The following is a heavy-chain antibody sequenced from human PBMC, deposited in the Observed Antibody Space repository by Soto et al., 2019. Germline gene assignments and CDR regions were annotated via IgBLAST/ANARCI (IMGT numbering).Heavy chain of an antibody. V-gene: IGHV4-30-4*01. CDR3: ARELSNSPDYFDY. D-gene: IGHD6-6*01. J-gene: IGHJ4*02. Sequence: SETLSLTCTVSGGSISSDDYYWSWIRQPPGKGLEWIGYIYYSGRTAYNPSLKSRLIISIDTSKNQFSLSLNSVSGADTAVYYCARELSNSPDYFDYWGQGTLVTVSS. CDR2: IYYSGRT. CDR1: GGSISSDDYY.